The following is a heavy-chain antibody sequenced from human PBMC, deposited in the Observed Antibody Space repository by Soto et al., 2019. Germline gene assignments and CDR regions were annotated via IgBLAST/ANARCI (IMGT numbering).Heavy chain of an antibody. Sequence: ASVKVSCKASGYTLTAYYMHWVRQAPGQGLEWMGWINPNSGGTNYAQNFRGRVTMTRDTSISTAYMELSRLRSDDTAAYYCARGVDIVVVHAGHYYCNMDIWGQGTTVTVSS. D-gene: IGHD2-2*01. CDR1: GYTLTAYY. J-gene: IGHJ6*01. CDR2: INPNSGGT. V-gene: IGHV1-2*02. CDR3: ARGVDIVVVHAGHYYCNMDI.